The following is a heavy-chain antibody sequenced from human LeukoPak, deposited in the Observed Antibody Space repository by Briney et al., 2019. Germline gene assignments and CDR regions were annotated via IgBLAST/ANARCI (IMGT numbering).Heavy chain of an antibody. J-gene: IGHJ4*02. CDR3: ARVRYYYGSGLDY. Sequence: SVKISCKASGYTFSDYYIHWVRQAPGQGLEWMGGIIPIFGTANYAQKFQGRVTITADESTSTAYMELSSLRSEDTAVYYCARVRYYYGSGLDYWGQGTLVTVSS. CDR1: GYTFSDYY. CDR2: IIPIFGTA. V-gene: IGHV1-69*13. D-gene: IGHD3-10*01.